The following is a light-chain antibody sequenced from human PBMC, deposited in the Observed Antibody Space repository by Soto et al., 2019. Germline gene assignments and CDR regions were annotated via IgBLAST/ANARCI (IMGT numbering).Light chain of an antibody. CDR3: CSYAGGGIYV. Sequence: QSVLTQPPSASGSPGQSVTISCTGTKNDIGVYDFVSWYQHHPGKAPRLIIYEVVQRPSGVPDRFSGSKSGNTASLTISGLQAEDEADFYCCSYAGGGIYVFGTGTKLTVL. CDR1: KNDIGVYDF. V-gene: IGLV2-8*01. J-gene: IGLJ1*01. CDR2: EVV.